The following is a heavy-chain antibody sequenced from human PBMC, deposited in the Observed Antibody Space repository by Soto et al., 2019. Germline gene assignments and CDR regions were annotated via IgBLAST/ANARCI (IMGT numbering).Heavy chain of an antibody. D-gene: IGHD2-15*01. J-gene: IGHJ3*01. V-gene: IGHV5-10-1*01. Sequence: GESLTISCKASGYKFTTFWPNWVRQTPGKGLGWLGRIDPTDACTNYSPPFEGHVTISVDRSSSTAYLQRNSLQASDTAIYYCARPASGGSRDAFDVWGQGTTVTVSS. CDR1: GYKFTTFW. CDR2: IDPTDACT. CDR3: ARPASGGSRDAFDV.